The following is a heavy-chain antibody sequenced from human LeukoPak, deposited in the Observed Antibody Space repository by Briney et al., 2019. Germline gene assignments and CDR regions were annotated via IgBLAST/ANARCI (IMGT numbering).Heavy chain of an antibody. CDR2: ITGDGSRT. D-gene: IGHD3-3*01. CDR1: GFTFSSYW. CDR3: ATGGKSGYEY. Sequence: GGSLRLSCAASGFTFSSYWMHWVRQAPGEGLLWVSLITGDGSRTTYADSVKGRFTISRDNAKNMLYLQMNSLRAEDTAVYYCATGGKSGYEYWGQGTLVTVSS. V-gene: IGHV3-74*01. J-gene: IGHJ4*02.